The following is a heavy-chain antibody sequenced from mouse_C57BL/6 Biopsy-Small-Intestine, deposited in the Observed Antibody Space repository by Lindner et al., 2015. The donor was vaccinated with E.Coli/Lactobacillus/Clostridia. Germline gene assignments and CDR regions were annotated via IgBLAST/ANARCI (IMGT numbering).Heavy chain of an antibody. D-gene: IGHD2-13*01. CDR1: GYTFTSYV. V-gene: IGHV1-14*01. CDR3: ARWYDGDFYFSLDY. Sequence: VQLQESGPELVKPGASVKMSCKASGYTFTSYVMHWVKQKPGQGLEWIGYIYPYNDGTDYNEKFKGKATLTSDKSSSTAYMVLSSLTSEDSAVYYCARWYDGDFYFSLDYWGQGTSVTVSS. J-gene: IGHJ4*01. CDR2: IYPYNDGT.